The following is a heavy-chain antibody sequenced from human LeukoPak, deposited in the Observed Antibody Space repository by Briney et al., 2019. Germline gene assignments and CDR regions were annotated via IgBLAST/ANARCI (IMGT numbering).Heavy chain of an antibody. CDR3: ARRLRYCGGGTCYYYYFDY. J-gene: IGHJ4*02. CDR2: IYHGGST. D-gene: IGHD2-15*01. V-gene: IGHV4-39*01. Sequence: SETLSLTCTVSGGSISSGGYYWSWIRQPPGKGLEWIGNIYHGGSTHCNPSLKSRVTLSVDTSKNQFSLKLSSVTAAETAVYYCARRLRYCGGGTCYYYYFDYWGQGTLVAVSS. CDR1: GGSISSGGYY.